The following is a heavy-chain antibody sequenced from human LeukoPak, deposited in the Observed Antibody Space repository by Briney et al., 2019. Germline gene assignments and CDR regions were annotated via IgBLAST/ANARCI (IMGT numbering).Heavy chain of an antibody. D-gene: IGHD3-10*02. CDR3: AELGITMIGGV. V-gene: IGHV3-48*03. CDR2: ISSSGSTI. Sequence: GGSLRLSCAASGFTFSSYSMNWVRQAPGKGLEWVSYISSSGSTIYYADSVKGRFTISRDNAKNSLYLQMNSLRAEGTAVCYCAELGITMIGGVWGKGTTVTISS. J-gene: IGHJ6*04. CDR1: GFTFSSYS.